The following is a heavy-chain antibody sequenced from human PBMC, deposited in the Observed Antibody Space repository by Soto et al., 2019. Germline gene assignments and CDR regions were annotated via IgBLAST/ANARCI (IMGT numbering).Heavy chain of an antibody. D-gene: IGHD3-22*01. CDR2: INPSGGST. Sequence: EASVKVSCKASGYTFTSYYMHWVRQAPGQGLEWMGIINPSGGSTSYAQKFQGRVTMTRDTSTSTVYMELSSLRSEDTAVYYCARDLNYYDSSGYRHWFDPWGQGTLVTVSS. V-gene: IGHV1-46*03. J-gene: IGHJ5*02. CDR3: ARDLNYYDSSGYRHWFDP. CDR1: GYTFTSYY.